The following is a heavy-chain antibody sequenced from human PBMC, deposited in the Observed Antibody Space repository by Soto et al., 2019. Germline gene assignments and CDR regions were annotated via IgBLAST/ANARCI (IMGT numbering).Heavy chain of an antibody. CDR3: ARVDWGVVDY. V-gene: IGHV4-30-2*01. D-gene: IGHD7-27*01. CDR1: GGSISSGGYS. CDR2: IYHSGST. Sequence: PSETLSLTCAVSGGSISSGGYSWSWIRQPPGKGLEWIGYIYHSGSTYYNPSLKSRVTISVDRSKNQFSLKLSSVTAADTAVYYCARVDWGVVDYWGQGTLVTVSS. J-gene: IGHJ4*02.